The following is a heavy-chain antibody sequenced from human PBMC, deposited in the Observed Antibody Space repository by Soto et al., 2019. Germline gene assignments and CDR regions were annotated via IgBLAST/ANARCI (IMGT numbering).Heavy chain of an antibody. CDR3: ASVVVITSRAAFDI. Sequence: QVQLVESGGGVVQPGRPLRLSCAASGFTFSSYGMHWVRQAPGKGLEWVAVIWYDGSNKYYADSVKGRFTISRDNSKNTLYLQMNSLRAEDTAVYYCASVVVITSRAAFDIWGQGTMVTVSS. V-gene: IGHV3-33*01. CDR2: IWYDGSNK. CDR1: GFTFSSYG. D-gene: IGHD3-22*01. J-gene: IGHJ3*02.